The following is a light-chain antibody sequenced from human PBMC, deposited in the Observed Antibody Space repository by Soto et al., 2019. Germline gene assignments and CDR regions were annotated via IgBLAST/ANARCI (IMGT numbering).Light chain of an antibody. CDR2: DVR. CDR1: SSDVGGYNY. Sequence: QSALTQPASVSGSPGQSVTISCTGTSSDVGGYNYVSWYQQHPGRAPKVIIYDVRNRPSGVSDRFSGSKSGYTASLTISGLQAEDEADYYCSSYTTRNTLVFGGGTKLTVL. V-gene: IGLV2-14*03. CDR3: SSYTTRNTLV. J-gene: IGLJ2*01.